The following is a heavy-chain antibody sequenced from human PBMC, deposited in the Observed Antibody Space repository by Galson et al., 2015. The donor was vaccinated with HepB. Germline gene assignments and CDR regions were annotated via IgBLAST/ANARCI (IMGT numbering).Heavy chain of an antibody. CDR3: AAGEILRFLEWPFDY. Sequence: SVKVSCKASGYTFTGYYMHWVRQAPGQGLEWMGRINPNSGGTNYAQKFQGRVTMTRDTSISTAYMELSRLRSDDTAVYYCAAGEILRFLEWPFDYWGQGTLVTVSS. CDR1: GYTFTGYY. D-gene: IGHD3-3*01. J-gene: IGHJ4*02. V-gene: IGHV1-2*06. CDR2: INPNSGGT.